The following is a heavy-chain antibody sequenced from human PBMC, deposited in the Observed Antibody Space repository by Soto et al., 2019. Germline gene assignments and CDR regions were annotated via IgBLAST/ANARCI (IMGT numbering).Heavy chain of an antibody. Sequence: HPGGSVRLSCAASEFAFSNYGMNWVRQAPGKGLEWVSYIGIGSSTKYYADSVKGRFTISRDNAKNSLYLQMNSLRAEDTAVYYCARDQLYYNDISGRPLNAFDVWGQGTMVTVSS. CDR2: IGIGSSTK. CDR3: ARDQLYYNDISGRPLNAFDV. V-gene: IGHV3-48*01. D-gene: IGHD3-22*01. J-gene: IGHJ3*01. CDR1: EFAFSNYG.